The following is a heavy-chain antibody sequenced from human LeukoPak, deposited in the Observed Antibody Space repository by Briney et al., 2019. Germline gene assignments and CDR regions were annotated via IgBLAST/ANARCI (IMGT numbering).Heavy chain of an antibody. D-gene: IGHD3-3*01. Sequence: GGSLRLSCAASGFTFSSYAMHWVRQAPGKGLEWVAVISYDGSNKSYADSVKGRCTISRDNSKNTLYLQMNSLRAEDTAVYYCARDRQEYYDFWSGYPNGFYMDVWGKGTTVTVSS. V-gene: IGHV3-30-3*01. J-gene: IGHJ6*03. CDR3: ARDRQEYYDFWSGYPNGFYMDV. CDR1: GFTFSSYA. CDR2: ISYDGSNK.